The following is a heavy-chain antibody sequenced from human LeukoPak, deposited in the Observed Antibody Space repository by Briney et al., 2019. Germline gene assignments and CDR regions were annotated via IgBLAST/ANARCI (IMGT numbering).Heavy chain of an antibody. Sequence: SVKVSCKASGGTFSSYAISWVRQAPGQGLEWMGRIIPIFGIANYAQKFQGRVTITADKSTSTAYMELSSLGSEDTAVYYCARGYSGYDYGYFDYWGQGTLVTVSS. CDR2: IIPIFGIA. CDR1: GGTFSSYA. J-gene: IGHJ4*02. D-gene: IGHD5-12*01. V-gene: IGHV1-69*04. CDR3: ARGYSGYDYGYFDY.